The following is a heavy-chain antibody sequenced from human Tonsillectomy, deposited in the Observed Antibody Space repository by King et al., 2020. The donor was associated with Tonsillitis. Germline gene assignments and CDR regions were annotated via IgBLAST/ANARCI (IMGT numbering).Heavy chain of an antibody. D-gene: IGHD3-22*01. CDR1: GGSFSSYA. J-gene: IGHJ6*03. V-gene: IGHV1-69*01. CDR3: ARAHSSGYWAYNYYMDV. CDR2: IIPPFGTA. Sequence: VQLVQSGAEVKKPGSSVKVSCKASGGSFSSYAISWVRQAPGQGLEWMGGIIPPFGTANYAQKFQGRVTITADESTSTAYMELSSLRSEDTAVYCCARAHSSGYWAYNYYMDVWGKGTTVTVSS.